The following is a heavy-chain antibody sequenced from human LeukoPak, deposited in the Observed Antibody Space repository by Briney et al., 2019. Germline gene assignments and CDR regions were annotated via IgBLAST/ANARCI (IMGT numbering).Heavy chain of an antibody. CDR2: ISSSSSTI. CDR3: ARAYYDFWSGYYGY. V-gene: IGHV3-48*01. Sequence: PGGSLRLSCAASGFTFSSYSMNWVRQAPGKGLEWVSYISSSSSTIYYADSVKGRFTISRDNAKNSLYLQMNSLRAEDTAVYYCARAYYDFWSGYYGYWGQGTLVTVSS. D-gene: IGHD3-3*01. CDR1: GFTFSSYS. J-gene: IGHJ4*02.